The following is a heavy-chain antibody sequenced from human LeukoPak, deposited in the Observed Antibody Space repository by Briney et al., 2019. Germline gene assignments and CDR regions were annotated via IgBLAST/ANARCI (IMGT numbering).Heavy chain of an antibody. V-gene: IGHV3-30*18. Sequence: GGSLRLSCAASGFTFSSYGVHWVRQAPGKGLEWVAVISYDGSNKYYADSVKGRFTISRDNSKNTLYLQMNSLRAEDTAVYYCAKGPDYGGNVGEDYWGQGTLVTVSS. CDR1: GFTFSSYG. CDR2: ISYDGSNK. D-gene: IGHD4-23*01. J-gene: IGHJ4*02. CDR3: AKGPDYGGNVGEDY.